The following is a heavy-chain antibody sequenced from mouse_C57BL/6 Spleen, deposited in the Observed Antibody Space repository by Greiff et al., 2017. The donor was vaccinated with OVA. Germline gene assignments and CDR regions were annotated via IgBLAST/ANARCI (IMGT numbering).Heavy chain of an antibody. V-gene: IGHV1-64*01. J-gene: IGHJ2*01. Sequence: VQLQQPGAELVKPGASVKLSCKASGYTFTSYWMHWVKQRPGQGLEWIGMIHPNSGSTNYNEKFTSKATLTVDKSSSTAYMQLSSLTSEDSAVYYCARDGSSYGYFDYWGQGTTLTVSS. D-gene: IGHD1-1*01. CDR3: ARDGSSYGYFDY. CDR2: IHPNSGST. CDR1: GYTFTSYW.